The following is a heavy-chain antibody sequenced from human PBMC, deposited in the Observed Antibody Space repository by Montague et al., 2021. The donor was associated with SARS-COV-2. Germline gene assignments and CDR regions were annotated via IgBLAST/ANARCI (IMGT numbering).Heavy chain of an antibody. V-gene: IGHV4-59*13. Sequence: SETLSLTCTVSGGSISSYYCCWIRQPPGKGLEWIGYIYYSGSTNYNPSLKSRVTISVDTSKNQFPLKLSSATVADTAVYYCAGGFDYWGQGTLVTVSS. J-gene: IGHJ4*02. CDR3: AGGFDY. CDR1: GGSISSYY. CDR2: IYYSGST.